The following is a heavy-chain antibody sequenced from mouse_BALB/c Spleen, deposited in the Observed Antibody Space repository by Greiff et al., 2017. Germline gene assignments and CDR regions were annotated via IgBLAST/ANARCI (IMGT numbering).Heavy chain of an antibody. CDR2: ISSGGSYT. CDR3: ASYYGNYDLAY. CDR1: GFTFSSYA. J-gene: IGHJ3*01. V-gene: IGHV5-9-3*01. Sequence: EVNLVESGGGLVKPGGSLKLSCAASGFTFSSYAMSWVRQTPEKRLEWVATISSGGSYTYYPDSVKGRFTISRDNAKNTLYLQMSSLRSEDTAMYYCASYYGNYDLAYWGQGTLVTVSA. D-gene: IGHD2-10*01.